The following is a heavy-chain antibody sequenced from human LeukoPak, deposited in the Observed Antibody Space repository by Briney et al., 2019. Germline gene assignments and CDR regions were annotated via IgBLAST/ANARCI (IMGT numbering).Heavy chain of an antibody. CDR3: AKDSTRITMIVVVRMTPLDY. D-gene: IGHD3-22*01. CDR2: IYENGGTT. J-gene: IGHJ4*02. V-gene: IGHV3-23*01. Sequence: GGSLRLSCVGSGFTFRSHAMSWVRQAPEKGLEFVSGIYENGGTTYYADSVKGRFSISRDNSKNTLYLQMDSLRGEDTAVYYCAKDSTRITMIVVVRMTPLDYWGQGTLVTVSS. CDR1: GFTFRSHA.